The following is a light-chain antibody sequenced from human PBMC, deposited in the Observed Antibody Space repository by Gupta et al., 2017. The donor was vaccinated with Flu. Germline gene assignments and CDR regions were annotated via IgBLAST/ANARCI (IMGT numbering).Light chain of an antibody. CDR2: GAF. CDR1: QSVRNNY. J-gene: IGKJ2*01. Sequence: NVLTQSPGTLSFSPGETVTLSCRASQSVRNNYLAWYQQKLGQPPRLLIYGAFNRATGIPDRFSGSGSGTDFTLTISRLEPEDFAIYYCQQFSSSAYTFGQGSKLEIK. V-gene: IGKV3-20*01. CDR3: QQFSSSAYT.